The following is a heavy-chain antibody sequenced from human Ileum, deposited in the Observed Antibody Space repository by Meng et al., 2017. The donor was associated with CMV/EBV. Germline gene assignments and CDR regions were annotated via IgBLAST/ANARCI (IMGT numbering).Heavy chain of an antibody. CDR2: IWHDGSKK. CDR1: GITFSRYG. J-gene: IGHJ4*02. Sequence: EGSLRLSCAASGITFSRYGMHWVRQAPGKGLEWVAVIWHDGSKKYYADSVKGRFTISRDNSMNTLYLQMSSLRAEDTAVYYCATDYGSSPFDYWGQGTLVTVSS. CDR3: ATDYGSSPFDY. D-gene: IGHD4-17*01. V-gene: IGHV3-33*01.